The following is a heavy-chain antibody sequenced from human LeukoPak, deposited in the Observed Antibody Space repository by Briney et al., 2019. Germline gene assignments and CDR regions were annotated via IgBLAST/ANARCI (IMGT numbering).Heavy chain of an antibody. D-gene: IGHD5-12*01. CDR2: IYTSGST. Sequence: SETLSLTCTVSGGSISSYYWSWIRQPAGKGLEWIGRIYTSGSTNYNPSLKSRVTMSVDTSKNQFSLKLSSVTAADTAVYYCARSGGASGYDLTFDYWGQGTLVTVSS. J-gene: IGHJ4*02. CDR3: ARSGGASGYDLTFDY. V-gene: IGHV4-4*07. CDR1: GGSISSYY.